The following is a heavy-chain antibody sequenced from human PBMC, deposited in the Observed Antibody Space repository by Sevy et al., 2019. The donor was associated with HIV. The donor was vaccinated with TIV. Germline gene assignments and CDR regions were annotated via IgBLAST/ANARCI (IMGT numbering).Heavy chain of an antibody. D-gene: IGHD1-26*01. CDR3: AREGRWELTTYFDY. CDR2: IYYSGST. J-gene: IGHJ4*02. Sequence: SETLSLTCTVSGGSISSGDYYWSWIRQPPGKGLEWIGYIYYSGSTYYNPSLKSRVTISVDTSKNQFSLKLSSVTAADTAVYDCAREGRWELTTYFDYWGQGTLVTVSS. V-gene: IGHV4-30-4*01. CDR1: GGSISSGDYY.